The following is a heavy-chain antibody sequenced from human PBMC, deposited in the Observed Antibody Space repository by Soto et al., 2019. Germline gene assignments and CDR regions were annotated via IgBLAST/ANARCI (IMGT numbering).Heavy chain of an antibody. CDR3: ARDRDGYNYAFDI. CDR2: IYHSGST. V-gene: IGHV4-38-2*02. CDR1: DYSISSGYY. D-gene: IGHD5-12*01. J-gene: IGHJ3*02. Sequence: PSETLSLTCGVPDYSISSGYYWAWIRQPPGKGLEWLGSIYHSGSTYQNPSLSSRVTISVDTSRNKFSLRLSSVTAADTAVYYCARDRDGYNYAFDIWGQGTVVTVSS.